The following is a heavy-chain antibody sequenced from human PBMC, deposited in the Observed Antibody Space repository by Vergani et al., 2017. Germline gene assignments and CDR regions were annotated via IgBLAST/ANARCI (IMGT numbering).Heavy chain of an antibody. Sequence: QVQLEDSGPGLVKPSETLSLTCTVSGGSFNTYYWSWIRQSPGKGLEWIGYIYSTGSTNYNPSLNSRVTMSVDTSKSQFSLKLSSVTAADTAVYYCTRHWAVVAANNWFDPWGQGTLVTVSS. CDR3: TRHWAVVAANNWFDP. V-gene: IGHV4-59*08. CDR2: IYSTGST. CDR1: GGSFNTYY. J-gene: IGHJ5*02. D-gene: IGHD2-15*01.